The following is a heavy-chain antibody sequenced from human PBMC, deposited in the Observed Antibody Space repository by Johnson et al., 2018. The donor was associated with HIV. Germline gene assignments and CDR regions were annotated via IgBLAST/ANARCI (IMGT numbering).Heavy chain of an antibody. CDR2: ISSNGGRT. V-gene: IGHV3-64*01. Sequence: EVQLVESGGGLVQPGGSLRLSCAASGFTFSSYAIHWVRQAPGKGLEYVSAISSNGGRTYYANSVKGRFTISRDNSKNTLYLQMDSLRAEDMAVYYCARDGNGLGGIVGARGAFDIWGQGTMVTVSS. J-gene: IGHJ3*02. CDR3: ARDGNGLGGIVGARGAFDI. CDR1: GFTFSSYA. D-gene: IGHD1-26*01.